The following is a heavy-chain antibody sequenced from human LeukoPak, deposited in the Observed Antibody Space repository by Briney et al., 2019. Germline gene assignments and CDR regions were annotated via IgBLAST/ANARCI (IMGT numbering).Heavy chain of an antibody. Sequence: GGSLRLSCAASGFTFSSYTMSWVRQAPGRGLEWVSSISGSGINTYYADSVKGRFTTSRDNSKNTLYLQMNSLRADDTAVYYCAKDREEKILNGYYFDYWGQGTLVTVSS. V-gene: IGHV3-23*01. J-gene: IGHJ4*02. CDR3: AKDREEKILNGYYFDY. CDR1: GFTFSSYT. D-gene: IGHD3-9*01. CDR2: ISGSGINT.